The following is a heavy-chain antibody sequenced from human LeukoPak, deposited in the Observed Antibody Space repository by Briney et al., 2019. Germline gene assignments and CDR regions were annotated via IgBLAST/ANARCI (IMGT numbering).Heavy chain of an antibody. D-gene: IGHD3-10*01. CDR3: ARQNYGSGSYYPVDFDY. Sequence: MASETLSLTCTASGGSISISNYYWGWIRQPPGKGLEWIGSIYYSGSTYYNPSLKSRVTISVDTSKNQFSLKLSSVTAADTAVYYCARQNYGSGSYYPVDFDYWGQGTLVTVSS. J-gene: IGHJ4*02. V-gene: IGHV4-39*07. CDR1: GGSISISNYY. CDR2: IYYSGST.